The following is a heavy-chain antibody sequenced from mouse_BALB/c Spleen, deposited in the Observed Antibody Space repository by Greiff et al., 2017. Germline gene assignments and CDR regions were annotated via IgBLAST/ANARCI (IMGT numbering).Heavy chain of an antibody. D-gene: IGHD2-14*01. CDR1: GFTFTDYY. V-gene: IGHV7-3*02. Sequence: EVKLVESGGGLVQPGGSLRLSCATSGFTFTDYYMSWVRQPPGKALEWLGFIRNKANGYTTEYSASVKGRFTISRDNSQSILYLQMNTLRAEDSATYYCARGEVPWDYWGQGTSVTVSS. CDR3: ARGEVPWDY. CDR2: IRNKANGYTT. J-gene: IGHJ4*01.